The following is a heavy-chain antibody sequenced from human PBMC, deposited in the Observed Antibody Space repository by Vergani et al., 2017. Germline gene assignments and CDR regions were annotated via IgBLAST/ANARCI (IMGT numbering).Heavy chain of an antibody. CDR1: GFTFSSYG. Sequence: QVQLVESGGGVVQPGRSLRLSCAASGFTFSSYGMHWVRQAPGKGLEWVAVISYDGSNKYYADSVKGRFTISRDNSKNTLYLQMNSLRAEDTAVYYCARENEITMVRGVIIMYYFDYWGQGTLVTVSS. J-gene: IGHJ4*02. D-gene: IGHD3-10*01. CDR3: ARENEITMVRGVIIMYYFDY. V-gene: IGHV3-30*03. CDR2: ISYDGSNK.